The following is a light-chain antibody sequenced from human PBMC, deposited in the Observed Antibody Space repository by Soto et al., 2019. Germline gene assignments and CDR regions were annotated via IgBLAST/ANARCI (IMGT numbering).Light chain of an antibody. V-gene: IGKV3-20*01. CDR1: QSVSYTF. CDR2: GAF. Sequence: EIVLTQAPGALSLYPGERATLSCRASQSVSYTFLAWYQQKPGQAPRLLIHGAFSRATGIPDRFSGSGSGTDFTLTISRLEPEDFAVYYCQQYGSSGTFGQGTKVDIK. CDR3: QQYGSSGT. J-gene: IGKJ1*01.